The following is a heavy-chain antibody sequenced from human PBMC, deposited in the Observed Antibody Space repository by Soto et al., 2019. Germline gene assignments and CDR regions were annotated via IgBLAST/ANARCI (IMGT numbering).Heavy chain of an antibody. D-gene: IGHD2-15*01. CDR3: AKGGQLSFFDY. Sequence: EGQWSESGGGLVQPGGSLRLSCTASGLTLRNYAMTWVRQAPGKGPEWFSTVSGRGDETFYADSVKGRFTISRDNSKDTVYLLMNSMRVEDTAVYYCAKGGQLSFFDYWGQGTLVTVSS. CDR2: VSGRGDET. CDR1: GLTLRNYA. V-gene: IGHV3-23*01. J-gene: IGHJ4*02.